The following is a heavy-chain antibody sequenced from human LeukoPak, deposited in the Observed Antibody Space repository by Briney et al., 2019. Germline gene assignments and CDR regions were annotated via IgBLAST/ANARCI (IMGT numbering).Heavy chain of an antibody. CDR3: AKTMRLQSHYFDS. Sequence: PGGSLRLSCAASGFTFGDYAVHWVRQAPGKGLEWVSGISWNSGRTAYADSVKGRFTTSRDNVKNSLSLQMNSLTAEDTALYYCAKTMRLQSHYFDSWGQGTLVTVSS. V-gene: IGHV3-9*01. CDR1: GFTFGDYA. J-gene: IGHJ4*02. D-gene: IGHD4-11*01. CDR2: ISWNSGRT.